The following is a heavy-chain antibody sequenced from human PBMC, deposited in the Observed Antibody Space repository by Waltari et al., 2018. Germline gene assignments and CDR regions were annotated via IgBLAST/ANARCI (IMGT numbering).Heavy chain of an antibody. J-gene: IGHJ4*02. CDR3: ATDGLSRSLSH. CDR2: MYFTGIM. CDR1: GGSLSSYY. V-gene: IGHV4-4*07. Sequence: QVQLRESGPGLLKPSETLSLTCSFPGGSLSSYYWNWIRQPAGKGLEWIGRMYFTGIMDYNPSLQSRVTMSVDTSKNQFFLNLTSVTAADTAVYYCATDGLSRSLSHWGQGALVTVSS. D-gene: IGHD6-19*01.